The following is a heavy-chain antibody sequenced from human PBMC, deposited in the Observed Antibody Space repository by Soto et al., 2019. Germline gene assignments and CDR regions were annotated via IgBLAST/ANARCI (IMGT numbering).Heavy chain of an antibody. D-gene: IGHD3-22*01. CDR1: GFTFSSYG. CDR2: ISYDGSNE. J-gene: IGHJ4*02. Sequence: GGSLRLSCAVSGFTFSSYGMHWVRQAPGKGLEWVAHISYDGSNEHYVDSVKGRFTISRDNSKNTLYLQMNSLRAEDTAVYYCAKDIYYHDRSGYYISLYLGQGTLVTVSS. V-gene: IGHV3-30*18. CDR3: AKDIYYHDRSGYYISLY.